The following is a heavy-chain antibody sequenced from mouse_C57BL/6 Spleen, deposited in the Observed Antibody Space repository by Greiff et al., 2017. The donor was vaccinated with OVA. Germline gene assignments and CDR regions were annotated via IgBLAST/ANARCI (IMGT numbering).Heavy chain of an antibody. CDR1: GYTFTSYW. CDR3: ARTDDYGDGYAMDY. D-gene: IGHD2-13*01. J-gene: IGHJ4*01. V-gene: IGHV1-69*01. CDR2: IDPSDSNT. Sequence: VQLQQPGADLVMPGASVKLSCKASGYTFTSYWMHWVKQTPGQGLEWIGEIDPSDSNTNYNQKFKGKSTLTIDKSSSRAYMQLSSLTSEDSAVYYCARTDDYGDGYAMDYWGQGTSVTVSS.